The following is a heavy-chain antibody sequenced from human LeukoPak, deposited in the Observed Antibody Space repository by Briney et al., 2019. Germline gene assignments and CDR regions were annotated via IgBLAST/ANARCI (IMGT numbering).Heavy chain of an antibody. D-gene: IGHD2-21*02. CDR3: ARQDCGGDCSFDY. J-gene: IGHJ4*02. CDR1: GGSISSGDYY. V-gene: IGHV4-30-4*01. Sequence: PSETLSLTCTVSGGSISSGDYYWSWIRQPPGKGLEWIGYIYYSGSTNYNPSLKSRVTISVDTSKNQFSLKLSSVTAADTAVYYCARQDCGGDCSFDYWGQGTLVTVSS. CDR2: IYYSGST.